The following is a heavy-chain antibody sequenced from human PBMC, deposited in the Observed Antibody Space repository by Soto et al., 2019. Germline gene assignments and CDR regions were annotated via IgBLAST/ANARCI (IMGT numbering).Heavy chain of an antibody. CDR2: IIPIFGTA. CDR3: AVGVEHYDSGGQYYFDY. Sequence: SVKVSCKASGDTFSSYVISWVRQVPGQGLEWMGGIIPIFGTAKYAQKFQGTVTITADESTSTAYMELSSLRSEDTAVYYCAVGVEHYDSGGQYYFDYWGQGKLVTVS. J-gene: IGHJ4*02. CDR1: GDTFSSYV. V-gene: IGHV1-69*13. D-gene: IGHD3-22*01.